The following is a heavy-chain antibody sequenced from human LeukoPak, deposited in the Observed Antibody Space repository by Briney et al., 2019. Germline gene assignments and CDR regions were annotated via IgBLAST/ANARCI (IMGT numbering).Heavy chain of an antibody. D-gene: IGHD3-10*01. J-gene: IGHJ6*03. CDR1: GGTFSSYA. V-gene: IGHV1-69*13. CDR3: ARVPIMVRGLITYYYYMDV. Sequence: GASVKVSCKASGGTFSSYAISWVRQAPGQGLEWMGGIIPIFGTANYAQKFPVRVTITADESTSTAYMELSSLRSEDTAVYYCARVPIMVRGLITYYYYMDVWGKGTTVTISS. CDR2: IIPIFGTA.